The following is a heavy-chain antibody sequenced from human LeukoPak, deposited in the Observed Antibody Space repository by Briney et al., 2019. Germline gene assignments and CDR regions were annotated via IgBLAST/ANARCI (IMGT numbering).Heavy chain of an antibody. Sequence: SETLSLTCAVSGFSPGEGYFWGWIRQSPGKGLEWIGRIYGRASTSYNPSLMNRVTMPVDTSKNHFSLQLSSVTAADTAVYYCARYRARGSATSRLDYWGPGILVTVSS. V-gene: IGHV4-38-2*01. CDR3: ARYRARGSATSRLDY. CDR2: IYGRAST. J-gene: IGHJ4*02. CDR1: GFSPGEGYF. D-gene: IGHD6-19*01.